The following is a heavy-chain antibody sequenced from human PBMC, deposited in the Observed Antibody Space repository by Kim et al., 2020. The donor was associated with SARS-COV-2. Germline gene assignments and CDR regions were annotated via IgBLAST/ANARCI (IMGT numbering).Heavy chain of an antibody. Sequence: GGSLRLSCAASGFTLSSFEVNWVRQDPGKGLEWISYISSSTSSIFYADSVKGRFTISRDNAKNSLYLQMNSLRAEDTGVYYCAREKAGTGNYFDYWGQGTLVTVSS. CDR3: AREKAGTGNYFDY. J-gene: IGHJ4*02. V-gene: IGHV3-48*03. CDR1: GFTLSSFE. D-gene: IGHD6-13*01. CDR2: ISSSTSSI.